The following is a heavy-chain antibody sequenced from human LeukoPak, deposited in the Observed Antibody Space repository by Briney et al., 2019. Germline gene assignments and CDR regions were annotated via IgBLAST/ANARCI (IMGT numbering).Heavy chain of an antibody. CDR1: GGSITGYS. Sequence: SETLSLTCSVSGGSITGYSWSWIRQTPGRVWSGLATSNNGDTHYNPSLNSRLSMSVDTLNKQFSLNLRSVTAADTAVYYCARLYLPATRFDYWGQGTLVTVSS. D-gene: IGHD5-24*01. CDR2: SNNGDT. V-gene: IGHV4-59*08. CDR3: ARLYLPATRFDY. J-gene: IGHJ4*02.